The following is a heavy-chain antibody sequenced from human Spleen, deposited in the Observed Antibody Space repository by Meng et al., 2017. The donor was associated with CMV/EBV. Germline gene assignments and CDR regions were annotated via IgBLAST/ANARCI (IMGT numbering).Heavy chain of an antibody. CDR1: GYSFSDFW. V-gene: IGHV5-51*01. D-gene: IGHD3-16*01. CDR2: MHPGDSDI. Sequence: KVSCKGSGYSFSDFWIGWVRQMPGKGLEWMTIMHPGDSDIRYGPSFQGQVTISADKSINTAYLQRSSLKASDTAMYYCAKLGTFSAKGAFDIWGQGTMVTVSS. CDR3: AKLGTFSAKGAFDI. J-gene: IGHJ3*02.